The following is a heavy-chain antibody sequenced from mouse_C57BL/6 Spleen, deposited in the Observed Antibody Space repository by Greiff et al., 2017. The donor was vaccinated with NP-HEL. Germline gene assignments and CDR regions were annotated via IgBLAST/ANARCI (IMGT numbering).Heavy chain of an antibody. CDR2: IHPNSGST. D-gene: IGHD1-1*01. J-gene: IGHJ4*01. Sequence: QVQLQQPGAELVKPGASVKLSCKASGYTFTSYWMHWVKQRPGQGLEWIGMIHPNSGSTNYNEKFKSKATLTVDKSSSTAYMQLSSLTSEDSAVYYCARSAPYYYGDAMDYWGQGTSVTVSS. CDR3: ARSAPYYYGDAMDY. CDR1: GYTFTSYW. V-gene: IGHV1-64*01.